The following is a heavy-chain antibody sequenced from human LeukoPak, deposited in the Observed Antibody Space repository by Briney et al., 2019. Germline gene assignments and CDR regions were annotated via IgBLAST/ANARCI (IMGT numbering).Heavy chain of an antibody. CDR1: GFTFSSYS. Sequence: GGSLRLSCAASGFTFSSYSMNWVRQAPGKGLEWVSYISSSSSTIYYADSVKGRFTISRDNAKNSLYLQMNSLRDEDTAVYYCARGPRAAAGPTDDYYFDYWGQGTLVTVSS. CDR2: ISSSSSTI. D-gene: IGHD6-13*01. J-gene: IGHJ4*02. V-gene: IGHV3-48*02. CDR3: ARGPRAAAGPTDDYYFDY.